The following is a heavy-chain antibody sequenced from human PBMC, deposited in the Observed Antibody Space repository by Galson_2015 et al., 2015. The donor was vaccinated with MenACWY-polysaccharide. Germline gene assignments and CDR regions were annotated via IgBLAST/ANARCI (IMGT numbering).Heavy chain of an antibody. J-gene: IGHJ4*02. CDR3: ARDPVDGSGHFDY. CDR2: IKGDGSSI. CDR1: GFTFSSYW. D-gene: IGHD6-19*01. Sequence: SLRLSCAASGFTFSSYWMHWVRQVPGKGLVWVSRIKGDGSSIIYADSVKGRFPISRDNTKNTVWLQMNSLRVEDTAVYYCARDPVDGSGHFDYWGQGTLVTVSS. V-gene: IGHV3-74*01.